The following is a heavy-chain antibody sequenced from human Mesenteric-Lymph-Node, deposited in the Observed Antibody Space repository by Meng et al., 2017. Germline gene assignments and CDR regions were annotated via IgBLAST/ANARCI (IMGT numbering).Heavy chain of an antibody. J-gene: IGHJ6*04. CDR1: GFTFRNSW. CDR2: IKEDGSDK. Sequence: GESLKISCVASGFTFRNSWMTWVRQAPGKGLEWVAHIKEDGSDKYYAGSVRGRFTISRDNAKNTLFLQMNSLRAEDTAVYYCARVLITMVRPDYYGMDVWGKGNTVTVSS. CDR3: ARVLITMVRPDYYGMDV. D-gene: IGHD3-10*01. V-gene: IGHV3-7*01.